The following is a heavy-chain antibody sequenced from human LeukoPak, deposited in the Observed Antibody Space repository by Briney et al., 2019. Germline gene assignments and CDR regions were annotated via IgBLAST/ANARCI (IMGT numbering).Heavy chain of an antibody. D-gene: IGHD3-22*01. CDR3: AGRYYDSTFDY. V-gene: IGHV3-66*04. CDR1: GFTFSRNY. Sequence: GGSLRLSCAASGFTFSRNYMSWVRQAPGKGLEWVSIIYSGGSTYYADSVKGRFTISRDNSKNTVYLQMNSLRAEDTAVYYCAGRYYDSTFDYWGQGTLVTVSS. CDR2: IYSGGST. J-gene: IGHJ4*02.